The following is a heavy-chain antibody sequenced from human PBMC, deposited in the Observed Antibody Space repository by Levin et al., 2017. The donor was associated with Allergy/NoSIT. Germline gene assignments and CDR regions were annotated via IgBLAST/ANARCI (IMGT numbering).Heavy chain of an antibody. D-gene: IGHD4/OR15-4a*01. V-gene: IGHV3-21*01. CDR3: ARDPPGAPDFGLDV. CDR1: GFTFSNYD. J-gene: IGHJ6*02. CDR2: IGSSTTYM. Sequence: PGGSLRLSCAASGFTFSNYDMYWVRQAPGKGLEWVSYIGSSTTYMYYADSVRGRFTISRDNAKNSLYLQMNSLRAEDTAVYYCARDPPGAPDFGLDVWGQGTTVTVSS.